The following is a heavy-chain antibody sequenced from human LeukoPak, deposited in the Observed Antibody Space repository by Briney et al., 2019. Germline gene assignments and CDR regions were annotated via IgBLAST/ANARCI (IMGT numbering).Heavy chain of an antibody. CDR3: ARDPYYDFWSGPDAFDI. Sequence: PSETLSLTCTVSGGSISSGGYYWSWIRQPPGKGLEWIGYIYHSGSTYYNPSLKSRVTISVDRSKNQFSLKLSSVTAADTAVYYCARDPYYDFWSGPDAFDIWGQGTMVTVSS. J-gene: IGHJ3*02. CDR1: GGSISSGGYY. V-gene: IGHV4-30-2*01. CDR2: IYHSGST. D-gene: IGHD3-3*01.